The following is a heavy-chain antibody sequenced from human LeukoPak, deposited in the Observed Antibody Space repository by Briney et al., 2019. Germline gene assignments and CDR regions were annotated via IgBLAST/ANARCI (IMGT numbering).Heavy chain of an antibody. CDR3: ARDQEGFDY. J-gene: IGHJ4*02. CDR2: IYPRDGGT. Sequence: ASVKVSCKASGYTFTGYYMHWVRQAPGQGLEWMGMIYPRDGGTSYAQNFQGRVTVTRDTSTTTVHMELRGLRSEDTAVYYCARDQEGFDYWGQGTVVTVSS. CDR1: GYTFTGYY. V-gene: IGHV1-46*01.